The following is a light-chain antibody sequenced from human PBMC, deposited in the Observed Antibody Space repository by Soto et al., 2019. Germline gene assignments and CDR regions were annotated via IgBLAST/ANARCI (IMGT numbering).Light chain of an antibody. CDR3: HQYNNWPPFT. CDR1: ERVSSN. J-gene: IGKJ3*01. V-gene: IGKV3-15*01. CDR2: AAS. Sequence: ETEMTQSPATLSVSLGERATLSCRASERVSSNLAWYQQQPGQAPRLLIYAASTTATGIPARFSGSGSGTEFSLTISSLQSEDFVVYYCHQYNNWPPFTFGPGPSLDI.